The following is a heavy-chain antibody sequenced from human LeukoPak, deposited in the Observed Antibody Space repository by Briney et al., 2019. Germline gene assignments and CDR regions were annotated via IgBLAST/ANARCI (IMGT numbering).Heavy chain of an antibody. CDR1: GGSISSYY. D-gene: IGHD2-2*01. CDR2: IYYSGST. V-gene: IGHV4-59*01. CDR3: AREPARLRYMDV. J-gene: IGHJ6*03. Sequence: SGTLSLTCTVSGGSISSYYWSWIRQPPGKGLEWIGYIYYSGSTNYNPSLKSRVTISADTSKNQFSLKLSSVTAADTAVYYCAREPARLRYMDVWGKGTTVTVSS.